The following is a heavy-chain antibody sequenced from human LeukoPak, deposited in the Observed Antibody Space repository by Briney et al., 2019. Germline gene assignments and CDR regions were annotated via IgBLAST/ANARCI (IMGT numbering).Heavy chain of an antibody. CDR3: VRDFASGSYYNLFDY. CDR2: ISYDATNE. V-gene: IGHV3-30*04. Sequence: PGGSLRLSCAASGFTFNSFSMYWVRQSPGKGLEWVAVISYDATNEYYADSVKGRFTISRDDSKSTLYLQMNSLRAEDTAVYYCVRDFASGSYYNLFDYWGQGTLVTVSS. CDR1: GFTFNSFS. D-gene: IGHD3-10*01. J-gene: IGHJ4*02.